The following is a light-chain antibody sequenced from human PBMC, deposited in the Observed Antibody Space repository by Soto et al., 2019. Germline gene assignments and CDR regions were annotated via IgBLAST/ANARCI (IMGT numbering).Light chain of an antibody. CDR2: VVS. V-gene: IGKV1-5*01. Sequence: DVQLTQSPSTLSASVGDRVTITCRASQNVTTSLAWYQHKPGKALKLLMFVVSNRESGVPSRFSGSGSGTEFTLSISSLHSDDLATYYCQQYDYSRTFGQGTKVDIK. CDR3: QQYDYSRT. CDR1: QNVTTS. J-gene: IGKJ1*01.